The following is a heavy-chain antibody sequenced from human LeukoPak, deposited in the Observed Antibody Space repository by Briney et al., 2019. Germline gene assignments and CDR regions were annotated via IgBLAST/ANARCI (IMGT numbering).Heavy chain of an antibody. J-gene: IGHJ4*02. D-gene: IGHD3-3*01. Sequence: PGRSLRLSCAASGFTFSSYGMHWVRQAPGKGLEWVAVIWYDGSNKYYADSVKGRFTISRDNSKNTLYLQMNSLRAEDTAVYYCARAQSGFWSGYCFDYWGQGTLVTVSS. CDR2: IWYDGSNK. CDR1: GFTFSSYG. CDR3: ARAQSGFWSGYCFDY. V-gene: IGHV3-33*01.